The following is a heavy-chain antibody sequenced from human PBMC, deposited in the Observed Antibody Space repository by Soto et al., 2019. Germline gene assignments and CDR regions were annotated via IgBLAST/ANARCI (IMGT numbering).Heavy chain of an antibody. Sequence: GGSLRLSCKASGFSFSYYAMTWVRQAPGKGLEWVSVISGSGDNTFYAASVKGRFAISRDNSKNVLYLQMNSLSADDAAVYFCAKGRAITVYGVDILFDYWGLGTLVTVSS. CDR3: AKGRAITVYGVDILFDY. V-gene: IGHV3-23*01. J-gene: IGHJ4*01. CDR1: GFSFSYYA. CDR2: ISGSGDNT. D-gene: IGHD3-3*01.